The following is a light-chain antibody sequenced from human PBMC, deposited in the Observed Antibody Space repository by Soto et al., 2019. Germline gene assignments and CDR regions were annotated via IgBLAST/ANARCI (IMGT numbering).Light chain of an antibody. V-gene: IGLV2-14*03. Sequence: QSALTQPASLSGSPGQSITISCTGTSSDIGAYDYVSWFQQHPGKAPKLMVSDVNNRPSGVSNRFSGSKSGNTAYLTIAGLEVEDEAEYCRSSFTTTSAHVFGTGTKLTVL. CDR1: SSDIGAYDY. CDR3: SSFTTTSAHV. J-gene: IGLJ1*01. CDR2: DVN.